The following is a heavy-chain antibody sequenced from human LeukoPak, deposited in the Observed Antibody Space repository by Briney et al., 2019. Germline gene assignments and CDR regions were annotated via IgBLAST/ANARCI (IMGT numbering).Heavy chain of an antibody. CDR1: GFIFSSYW. V-gene: IGHV3-7*03. Sequence: GGSLRLSCAASGFIFSSYWMSWVRQAPGKGLEWVANIKQDGSEKYYVDSVKGRFTISRDNAKNSLYLQMNSLRAEDTAVYYCAREGGIVDRYGMDVWGKGTTVTVSS. CDR2: IKQDGSEK. D-gene: IGHD1-26*01. CDR3: AREGGIVDRYGMDV. J-gene: IGHJ6*04.